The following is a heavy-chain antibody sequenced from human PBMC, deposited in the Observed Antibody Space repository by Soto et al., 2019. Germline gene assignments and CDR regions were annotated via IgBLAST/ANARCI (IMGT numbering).Heavy chain of an antibody. V-gene: IGHV3-74*01. Sequence: EVQLVESGGGLVQPGGSLRLSCAASGFTFSSSWMHWVRQGPGKGLVWVSRINSGATTTNYADSVKGRFTISRDNAKNTLYLQMDSLTAEDTAVYYCARGPTGWFGYDSWGQGTLVTVAS. D-gene: IGHD3-10*01. CDR3: ARGPTGWFGYDS. CDR2: INSGATTT. CDR1: GFTFSSSW. J-gene: IGHJ4*02.